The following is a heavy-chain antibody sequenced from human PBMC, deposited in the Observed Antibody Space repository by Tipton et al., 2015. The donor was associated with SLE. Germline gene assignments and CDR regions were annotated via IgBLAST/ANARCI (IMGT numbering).Heavy chain of an antibody. J-gene: IGHJ4*01. D-gene: IGHD3-10*01. CDR2: IYYSGST. V-gene: IGHV4-59*11. CDR1: GGSISSHY. Sequence: TLSLTCTVSGGSISSHYWSWIRQPPGKGLEWIGYIYYSGSTTYNPSLKSRVTISVDTSKNQFSLKLSSVTAADTAVYYCATGAKERITLVRVRPYYFDYWGQVSLVTVSS. CDR3: ATGAKERITLVRVRPYYFDY.